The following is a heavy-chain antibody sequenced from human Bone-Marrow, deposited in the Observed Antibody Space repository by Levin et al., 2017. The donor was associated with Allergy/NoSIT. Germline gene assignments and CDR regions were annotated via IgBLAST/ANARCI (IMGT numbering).Heavy chain of an antibody. CDR3: TRHEGSYDLNWFDP. V-gene: IGHV3-73*01. Sequence: GGSLRLSCAASGFTFSGSAMHWVRQASGNGLEWVARIRSNANSYSSAYAVSGKGRFTISRDDSKNTPYMHMNSLKNEDTAVDYGTRHEGSYDLNWFDPWGQGTLVTVAA. D-gene: IGHD1-26*01. CDR2: IRSNANSYSS. CDR1: GFTFSGSA. J-gene: IGHJ5*02.